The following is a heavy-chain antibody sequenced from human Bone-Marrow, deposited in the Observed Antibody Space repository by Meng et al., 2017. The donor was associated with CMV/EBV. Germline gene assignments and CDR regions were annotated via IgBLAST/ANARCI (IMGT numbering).Heavy chain of an antibody. J-gene: IGHJ6*01. D-gene: IGHD5-24*01. Sequence: SETLSLTCSVSGGSLNNYYWSWIRQPPGRGLEWIGYIYYSGRTHYNPSLKSRVTISVDTSKTQFSLKLSSVTAADTAVYYCARDTRDGYNPNYYYGMDVWGQGTMVTGSS. CDR1: GGSLNNYY. CDR3: ARDTRDGYNPNYYYGMDV. V-gene: IGHV4-59*01. CDR2: IYYSGRT.